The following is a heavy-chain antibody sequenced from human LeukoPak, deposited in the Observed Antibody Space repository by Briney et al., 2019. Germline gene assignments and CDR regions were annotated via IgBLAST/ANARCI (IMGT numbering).Heavy chain of an antibody. D-gene: IGHD2-15*01. CDR2: IYYSGST. V-gene: IGHV4-39*01. Sequence: KPSETLSLTCTLSGGSISSSSYYWGWIRQPPGKRLEWIGSIYYSGSTYYNPSLKSRVTISVDTSKNQFSLKLSSVTAADTAVYYCARQVVVAATSVILYWGQGTLVTVSS. CDR3: ARQVVVAATSVILY. CDR1: GGSISSSSYY. J-gene: IGHJ4*02.